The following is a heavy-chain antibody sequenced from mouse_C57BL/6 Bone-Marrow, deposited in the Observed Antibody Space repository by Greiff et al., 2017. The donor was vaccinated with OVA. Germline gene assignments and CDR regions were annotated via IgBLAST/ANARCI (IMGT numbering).Heavy chain of an antibody. CDR3: ARRFPDYAMDY. J-gene: IGHJ4*01. V-gene: IGHV1-55*01. Sequence: QVQLQQPGAELVKPGASVKMSCKASGYTFTSYWITWVKQRPGQGLEWIGNIYPGSGSTNYNEKFKSKATLTVDTSSSTAYMQLSSLTSEDSAVYYCARRFPDYAMDYWGQGTSVTVSS. CDR1: GYTFTSYW. CDR2: IYPGSGST.